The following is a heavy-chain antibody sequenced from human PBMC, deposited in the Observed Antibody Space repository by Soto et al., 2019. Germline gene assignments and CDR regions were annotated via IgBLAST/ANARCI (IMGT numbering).Heavy chain of an antibody. D-gene: IGHD5-18*01. CDR1: GGSIGSGGYY. V-gene: IGHV4-31*03. J-gene: IGHJ4*02. CDR2: IYYSGST. CDR3: VRERYSSQRELQDY. Sequence: SSETLSLTCTVSGGSIGSGGYYWSWIRQHPGKGLEWIGYIYYSGSTYYNPSLKSRVTISVDTSKNQFSLKLSSVTAADTAVYYCVRERYSSQRELQDYCGQGTLVTVSS.